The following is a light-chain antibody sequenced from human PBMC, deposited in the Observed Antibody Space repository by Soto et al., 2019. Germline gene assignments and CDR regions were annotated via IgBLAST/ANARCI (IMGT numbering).Light chain of an antibody. CDR1: QSVSKC. J-gene: IGKJ5*01. CDR2: DVS. CDR3: QQCNNWPPIT. V-gene: IGKV3-11*01. Sequence: EIVLTQSPATLSLSPGERATLSCRASQSVSKCLAWYQQKPGQAPRLLIYDVSSRAPGIPARFSGSGSGTDFTLTIRSLGPGDLAVYYCQQCNNWPPITFGQGTRLEI.